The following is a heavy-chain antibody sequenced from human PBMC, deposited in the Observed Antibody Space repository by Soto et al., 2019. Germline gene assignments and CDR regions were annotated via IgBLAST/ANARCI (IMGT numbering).Heavy chain of an antibody. J-gene: IGHJ6*02. Sequence: SETLSLTCTVSGGSISSYYWSWIRQPPGKGLEWIGYIYYSGSTNYNPSLKSRVTISVDTSKNQFSLKVSSVTAADTAVFYCARLAGYCSGTSCYGYYGMDVWGQGTTVTVSS. D-gene: IGHD2-2*01. CDR3: ARLAGYCSGTSCYGYYGMDV. V-gene: IGHV4-59*08. CDR1: GGSISSYY. CDR2: IYYSGST.